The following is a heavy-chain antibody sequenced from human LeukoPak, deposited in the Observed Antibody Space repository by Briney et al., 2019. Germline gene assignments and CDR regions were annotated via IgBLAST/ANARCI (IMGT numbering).Heavy chain of an antibody. V-gene: IGHV4-59*12. D-gene: IGHD3-9*01. J-gene: IGHJ4*02. Sequence: SETLSLTCTVSGGSISSYYWSWIRQPPGKGLEWIGYIYYSGSTYYNPSLKSRVTISVDRSKNQFSLKLSSVTAADTAVYYCARDFDGYLDYWGQGTLVTVSS. CDR2: IYYSGST. CDR3: ARDFDGYLDY. CDR1: GGSISSYY.